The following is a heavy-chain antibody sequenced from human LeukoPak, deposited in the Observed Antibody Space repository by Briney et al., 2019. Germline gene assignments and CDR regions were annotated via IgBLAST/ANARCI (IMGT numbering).Heavy chain of an antibody. V-gene: IGHV3-74*01. CDR3: ARQRGDILTGYYMPRGFDY. D-gene: IGHD3-9*01. Sequence: GGSLRLSCAASGFTFSTYWMHWVRQAPGKGLVWVSHINSDESNTNYADSVKGRFTISRDNSKNTLYLQMNSLRAEDTAVYYCARQRGDILTGYYMPRGFDYWGQGTLVTVSS. CDR1: GFTFSTYW. CDR2: INSDESNT. J-gene: IGHJ4*02.